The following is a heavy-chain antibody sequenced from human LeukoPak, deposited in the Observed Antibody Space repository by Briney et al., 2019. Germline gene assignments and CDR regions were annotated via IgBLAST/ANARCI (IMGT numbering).Heavy chain of an antibody. CDR2: ISYDGSDK. CDR3: AKEQSPRGFLEWLLFDY. V-gene: IGHV3-30*18. D-gene: IGHD3-3*01. CDR1: GFNFSNYG. J-gene: IGHJ4*02. Sequence: PGGSLRLSCAASGFNFSNYGMHWVRQDEGRGLEWVAIISYDGSDKTYSESVKGRFTVSRDNSKNTVYLEMNKLRTEDTAVYYCAKEQSPRGFLEWLLFDYWGQGTPVTVSS.